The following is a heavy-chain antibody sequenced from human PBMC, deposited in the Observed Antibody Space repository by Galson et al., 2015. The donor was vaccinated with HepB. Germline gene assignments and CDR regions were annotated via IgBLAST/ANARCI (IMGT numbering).Heavy chain of an antibody. D-gene: IGHD3-3*01. Sequence: SLRLSCAASGFTFSNAWMNWVRQAPGKGLEWVGRIKSKTDGGTTDYAAPVKGRFTISRDDSKNTLYLQMNSLKTEDTAVYYCTTGFPSHYDFWSGYKGGYWGQGTLVTVSS. V-gene: IGHV3-15*07. J-gene: IGHJ4*02. CDR1: GFTFSNAW. CDR3: TTGFPSHYDFWSGYKGGY. CDR2: IKSKTDGGTT.